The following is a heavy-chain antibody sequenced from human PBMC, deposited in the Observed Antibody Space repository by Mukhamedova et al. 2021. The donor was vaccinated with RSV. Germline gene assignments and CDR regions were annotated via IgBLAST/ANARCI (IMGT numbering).Heavy chain of an antibody. Sequence: YGMSWVRQAPGKGLEWVAGISGTGGQTYYADSLKGRFTISRDNSKNTLYLQMNSLSAEDTALYYCAKNHYYGSGSYLDHDAFDVWG. CDR1: YG. CDR2: ISGTGGQT. J-gene: IGHJ3*01. V-gene: IGHV3-23*01. CDR3: AKNHYYGSGSYLDHDAFDV. D-gene: IGHD3-10*01.